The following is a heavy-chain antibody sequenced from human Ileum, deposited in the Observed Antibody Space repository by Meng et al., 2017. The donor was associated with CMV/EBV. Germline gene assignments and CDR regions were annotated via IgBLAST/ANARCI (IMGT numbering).Heavy chain of an antibody. J-gene: IGHJ4*02. CDR2: INPSAGST. CDR3: ARVGNQYCSSTSCSTGY. Sequence: YTFTGYHIQWVRQAPGQGLEWMGIINPSAGSTSSAQKFQGRVSMTRDTSTNTVFMELTSLRSEDSAVYYCARVGNQYCSSTSCSTGYWGQGTLVTVSS. V-gene: IGHV1-46*01. CDR1: YTFTGYH. D-gene: IGHD2-2*01.